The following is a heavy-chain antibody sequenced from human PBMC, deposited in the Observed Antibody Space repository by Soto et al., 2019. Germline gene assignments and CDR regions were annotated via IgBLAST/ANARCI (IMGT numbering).Heavy chain of an antibody. CDR1: GFTFSSYS. V-gene: IGHV3-21*01. Sequence: PGGSLRLSCAASGFTFSSYSMNWVRQAPGKGLEWVSSISSSSSYIYYADSVKGRFTISRDNAKNSLYLQMNSLRAEDTAVYYCAKYVLPKDLYNWFDPWGQGTLVTVSS. CDR2: ISSSSSYI. D-gene: IGHD2-15*01. J-gene: IGHJ5*02. CDR3: AKYVLPKDLYNWFDP.